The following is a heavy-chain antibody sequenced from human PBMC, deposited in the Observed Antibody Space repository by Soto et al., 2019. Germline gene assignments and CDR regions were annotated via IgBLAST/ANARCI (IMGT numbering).Heavy chain of an antibody. V-gene: IGHV1-69*13. J-gene: IGHJ4*02. D-gene: IGHD6-6*01. CDR1: GGTFSSYA. Sequence: SVKVSCKASGGTFSSYAISWVRQAPGQGLEWMGGIIPIFGTANYAQKFQGRVTITADESTSTAYTELSSLRSEDTAVYYCAIMWRDSSSSREFHYWGQGTLVTVSS. CDR2: IIPIFGTA. CDR3: AIMWRDSSSSREFHY.